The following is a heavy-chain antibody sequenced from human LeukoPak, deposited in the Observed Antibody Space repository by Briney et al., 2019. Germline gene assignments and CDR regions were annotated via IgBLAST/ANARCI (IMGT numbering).Heavy chain of an antibody. D-gene: IGHD3-10*01. CDR2: ISYDGSNK. J-gene: IGHJ4*02. CDR3: AREYRGEYYFAY. CDR1: GFTFSSYG. V-gene: IGHV3-30*03. Sequence: GRSLRLSCAASGFTFSSYGMHWVRQAPGKGLEWVAVISYDGSNKYYADSVKGRFTISRDNSKNTLYLQMNSLRAEDTAVYYCAREYRGEYYFAYWGREPWSPSPQ.